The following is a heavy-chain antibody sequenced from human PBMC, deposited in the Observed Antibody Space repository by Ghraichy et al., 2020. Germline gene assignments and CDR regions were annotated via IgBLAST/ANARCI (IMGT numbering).Heavy chain of an antibody. D-gene: IGHD2-15*01. V-gene: IGHV1-18*01. J-gene: IGHJ1*01. CDR3: ASMVYCRGGSCHATGGSFQH. CDR2: ISAYNGNT. CDR1: GYTFTSYG. Sequence: ASVKVSCKASGYTFTSYGISWVRQAPGQGLEWMGWISAYNGNTNYAQKLQGRVTMTTDTSTSTAYMELRSLRSDDTAVYYCASMVYCRGGSCHATGGSFQHWGQGTLVTVSS.